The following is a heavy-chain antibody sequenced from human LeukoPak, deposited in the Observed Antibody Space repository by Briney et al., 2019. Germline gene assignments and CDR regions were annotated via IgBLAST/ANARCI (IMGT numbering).Heavy chain of an antibody. CDR1: GYTFTGYD. Sequence: GASVKVSCTASGYTFTGYDINWVRQATGQGLEWMGWMNPNSGNTGYAQKFQGRVTMTRNTSISTAYMELSSLRSEDTAVYYCARGLPGYSSSWSDYWGQGTLVTVSS. V-gene: IGHV1-8*01. CDR3: ARGLPGYSSSWSDY. CDR2: MNPNSGNT. J-gene: IGHJ4*02. D-gene: IGHD6-13*01.